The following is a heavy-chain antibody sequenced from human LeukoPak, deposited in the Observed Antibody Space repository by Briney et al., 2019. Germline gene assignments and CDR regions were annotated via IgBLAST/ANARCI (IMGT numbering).Heavy chain of an antibody. D-gene: IGHD3-3*01. V-gene: IGHV1-69*13. Sequence: EASVKVSCKASGGTFSSYAISWVRQAPGQGLEWTGGIIPIFGTANYAQKFQGRVTITADESTSTAYMELSSLRSEDTAVYYCARGPSGYYTGGTYGMDVWGQGTTVTVSS. CDR2: IIPIFGTA. J-gene: IGHJ6*02. CDR1: GGTFSSYA. CDR3: ARGPSGYYTGGTYGMDV.